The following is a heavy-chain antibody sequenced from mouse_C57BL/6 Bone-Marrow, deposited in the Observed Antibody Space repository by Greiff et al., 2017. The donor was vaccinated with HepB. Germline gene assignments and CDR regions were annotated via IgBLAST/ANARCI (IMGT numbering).Heavy chain of an antibody. Sequence: SGTVLARPGASVKMSCKTSGYTFTSYWMHWVKQRPGQGLEWIGAIYPGNSDTSYNQKFKGKAKLTAVTSASTAYMELSSLTNEDSAVYYCTRYSYYYGSSPAWFAYWGQGTLVTVSA. CDR3: TRYSYYYGSSPAWFAY. J-gene: IGHJ3*01. D-gene: IGHD1-1*01. CDR2: IYPGNSDT. CDR1: GYTFTSYW. V-gene: IGHV1-5*01.